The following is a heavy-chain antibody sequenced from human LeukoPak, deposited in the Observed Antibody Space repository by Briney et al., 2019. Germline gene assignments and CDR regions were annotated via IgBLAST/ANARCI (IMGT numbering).Heavy chain of an antibody. CDR3: ARDAGGGSYRFDY. CDR1: GGSISSSSYY. V-gene: IGHV4-39*07. Sequence: KSSETLSLTCTVSGGSISSSSYYWGWIRQPPGKGLEWIGSIYYSGSTYYNPSLKSRVTISVDTSKNQFSLKLSSVTAADTAVYYCARDAGGGSYRFDYWGQGTLVTVSS. CDR2: IYYSGST. J-gene: IGHJ4*02. D-gene: IGHD1-26*01.